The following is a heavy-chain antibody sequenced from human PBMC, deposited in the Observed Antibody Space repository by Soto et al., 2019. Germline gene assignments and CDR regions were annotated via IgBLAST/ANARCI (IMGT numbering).Heavy chain of an antibody. V-gene: IGHV3-21*06. J-gene: IGHJ4*02. CDR3: ARESEDLTSNFDY. Sequence: LRLSCAASGFTFTRYSMNWVRQAPGKGLEWVSSISSTTNYIYYGDSMKGRFTISRDNAKNSLYLEMDSLRAEDTAVYYCARESEDLTSNFDYWGQGTLVTVSS. CDR2: ISSTTNYI. CDR1: GFTFTRYS.